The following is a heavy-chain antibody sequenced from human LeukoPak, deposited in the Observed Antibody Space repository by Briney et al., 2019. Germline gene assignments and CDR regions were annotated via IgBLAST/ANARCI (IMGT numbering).Heavy chain of an antibody. Sequence: GASVKVSCKASGHTFTGYYVHWVRQAPGQGLEWMGRINPNSGDTNHAQKFQGRVTMTRDTSISTAYMELSRLRSDDTAVYYCARDYCGGDCFPDYWGQGTLVTVSS. CDR3: ARDYCGGDCFPDY. D-gene: IGHD2-21*02. CDR2: INPNSGDT. V-gene: IGHV1-2*06. J-gene: IGHJ4*02. CDR1: GHTFTGYY.